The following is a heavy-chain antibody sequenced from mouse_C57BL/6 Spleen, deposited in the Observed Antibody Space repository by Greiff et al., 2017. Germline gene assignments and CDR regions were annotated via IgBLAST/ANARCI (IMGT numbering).Heavy chain of an antibody. CDR3: ARHLITSGAMDY. CDR2: IWSDGST. Sequence: VQLQQSGPGLVAPSQSLSITCTVSGFSLTSYGVHWVRQPPGKGLEWLVVIWSDGSTTYNSALKSRLSISKDNSKIQVFLKMNSLQTDDTAMYYCARHLITSGAMDYWGQGTSVTVSS. V-gene: IGHV2-6-1*01. CDR1: GFSLTSYG. J-gene: IGHJ4*01. D-gene: IGHD1-1*01.